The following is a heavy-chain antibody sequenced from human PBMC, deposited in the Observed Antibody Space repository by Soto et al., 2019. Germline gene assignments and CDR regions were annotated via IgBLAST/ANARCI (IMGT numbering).Heavy chain of an antibody. CDR2: INFSGTT. J-gene: IGHJ4*02. CDR3: VRLVGMTGSFDE. CDR1: GVSITSPTYY. Sequence: SETLSLTCTVSGVSITSPTYYWAWIRQPPGVGLEWLGSINFSGTTFLNPSLKSRLTVSVDTSKDQFSLKLSSVTAADTALYDCVRLVGMTGSFDEWAQGALVTVSS. D-gene: IGHD1-20*01. V-gene: IGHV4-39*01.